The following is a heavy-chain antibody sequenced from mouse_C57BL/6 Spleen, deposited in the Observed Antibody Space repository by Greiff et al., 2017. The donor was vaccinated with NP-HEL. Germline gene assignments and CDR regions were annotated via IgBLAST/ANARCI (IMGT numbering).Heavy chain of an antibody. J-gene: IGHJ2*01. CDR2: ISYDGSN. V-gene: IGHV3-6*01. Sequence: EVKLMESGPGLVKPSQSLSLTCSVTGYSITSGYYWNWIRQFPGNKLEWMGYISYDGSNNYNPSLKNRISITRDTSKNQFFLKLNSVTTEDTATYYCATLYDGYYLYYFDYWGQGTTLTVSS. D-gene: IGHD2-3*01. CDR1: GYSITSGYY. CDR3: ATLYDGYYLYYFDY.